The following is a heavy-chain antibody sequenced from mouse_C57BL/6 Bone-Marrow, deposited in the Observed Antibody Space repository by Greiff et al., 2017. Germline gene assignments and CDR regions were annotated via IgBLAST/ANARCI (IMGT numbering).Heavy chain of an antibody. D-gene: IGHD4-1*02. CDR1: EYEFPSHD. Sequence: EVNVVESGGGLVQPGESLKLSCESNEYEFPSHDMSWVRKTPEKRLELVAAINSDGGSTYYPDTMERRFIISRDNTKKTLYLQMSSLRSEDTALYYCARFNWEEGFYAMDYWGQGTSVTVSS. CDR2: INSDGGST. V-gene: IGHV5-2*01. J-gene: IGHJ4*01. CDR3: ARFNWEEGFYAMDY.